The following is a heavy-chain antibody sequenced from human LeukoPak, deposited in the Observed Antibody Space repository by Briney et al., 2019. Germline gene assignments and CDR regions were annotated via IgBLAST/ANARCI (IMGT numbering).Heavy chain of an antibody. J-gene: IGHJ4*02. CDR2: ISYDGSSK. D-gene: IGHD6-13*01. CDR3: ARDEGGSSCFDY. Sequence: GGSLRLSCAASGFTFSSYAMHWVRQAPGKGLEWVAVISYDGSSKYYADSVKGRLTISRDNSKNTLYLQMNSLRAEDTAVYYCARDEGGSSCFDYWGQGTLVTVSS. V-gene: IGHV3-30-3*01. CDR1: GFTFSSYA.